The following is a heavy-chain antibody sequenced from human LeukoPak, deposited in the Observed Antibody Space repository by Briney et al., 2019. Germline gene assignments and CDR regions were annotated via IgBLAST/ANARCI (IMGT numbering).Heavy chain of an antibody. CDR3: ASPYSVFDY. J-gene: IGHJ4*02. D-gene: IGHD5/OR15-5a*01. CDR1: GFTFSDYA. Sequence: GGSLRLSCAASGFTFSDYAMHWVRQTPGKGLEWVAVIWYDGSNKYYADSVKGRFTISRDNSKNTLYLQMNSLRAEDTAVYYCASPYSVFDYWGQGTLVTVSS. V-gene: IGHV3-33*08. CDR2: IWYDGSNK.